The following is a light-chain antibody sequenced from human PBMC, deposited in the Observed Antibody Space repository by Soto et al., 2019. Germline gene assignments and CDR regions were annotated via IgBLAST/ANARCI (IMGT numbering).Light chain of an antibody. J-gene: IGKJ4*01. Sequence: DIQMTQSPSSLSASVGDRVTITCQASQDISNYLNWYQQKPGKAPKLLIYDPSNLETGVPSRFSGSGSGTDFTFTISSLQPEDIATYYCQHYDNLPLTFGGGTKVEIK. CDR2: DPS. CDR1: QDISNY. V-gene: IGKV1-33*01. CDR3: QHYDNLPLT.